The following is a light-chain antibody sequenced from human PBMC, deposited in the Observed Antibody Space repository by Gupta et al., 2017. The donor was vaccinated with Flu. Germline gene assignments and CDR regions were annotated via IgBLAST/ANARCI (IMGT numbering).Light chain of an antibody. CDR3: CSYAVSDKYV. Sequence: SVPIACTGTSSDVGDYNYVSWYQHHPGKAPTLMLSDVSKRPSGVPDRFSGSKSGNPASLTISGLQAEDEADYYCCSYAVSDKYVFGSGTKVTVI. V-gene: IGLV2-11*01. J-gene: IGLJ1*01. CDR2: DVS. CDR1: SSDVGDYNY.